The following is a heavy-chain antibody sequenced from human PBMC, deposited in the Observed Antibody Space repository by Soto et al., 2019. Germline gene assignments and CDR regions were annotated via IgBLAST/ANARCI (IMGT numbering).Heavy chain of an antibody. D-gene: IGHD2-21*02. J-gene: IGHJ4*02. CDR2: IYWNDDK. CDR1: GFSLSTSGVG. CDR3: AHSFVVVTAICGYFDY. V-gene: IGHV2-5*01. Sequence: SGPTLVNPTQTLTLTCTFSGFSLSTSGVGVGWIRQPPGKALEWLALIYWNDDKRYSPSLKSRLTITKDTSKNQVALTMTNMDPVDTATYYCAHSFVVVTAICGYFDYWGQGTLVTVSS.